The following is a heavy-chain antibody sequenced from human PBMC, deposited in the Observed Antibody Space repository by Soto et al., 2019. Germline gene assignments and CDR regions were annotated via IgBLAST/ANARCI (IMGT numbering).Heavy chain of an antibody. Sequence: QVQLVQSGAEVKKPGASVKVSCKASGYTFTSYGISWVRQAPGQGLEWMGWISAYNGNTNYAQKLQGRVTMTTDTSTSTAYMELRSLRSDDMAVYYCARDSYSSSWYGGYYYYYYGMDVWGQGTTVTVSS. CDR2: ISAYNGNT. CDR1: GYTFTSYG. V-gene: IGHV1-18*03. J-gene: IGHJ6*02. D-gene: IGHD6-13*01. CDR3: ARDSYSSSWYGGYYYYYYGMDV.